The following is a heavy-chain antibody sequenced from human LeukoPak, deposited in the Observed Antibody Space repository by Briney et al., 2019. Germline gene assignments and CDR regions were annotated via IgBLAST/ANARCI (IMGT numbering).Heavy chain of an antibody. Sequence: GGSLRLSCAASGFTFSSYGMHWVRQPPGRGLEWVAFIRYYGTAKYYADSVEGRFTISRDNSKNTLSLQMNSLRAEDTGVYYCARVKEGSSGWLGEEFEFWGQGTRVTVS. V-gene: IGHV3-30*02. J-gene: IGHJ5*01. CDR2: IRYYGTAK. CDR3: ARVKEGSSGWLGEEFEF. D-gene: IGHD6-19*01. CDR1: GFTFSSYG.